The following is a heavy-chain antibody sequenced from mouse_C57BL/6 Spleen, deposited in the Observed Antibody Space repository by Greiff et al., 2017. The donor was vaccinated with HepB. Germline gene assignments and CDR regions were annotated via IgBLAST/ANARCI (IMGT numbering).Heavy chain of an antibody. D-gene: IGHD2-5*01. V-gene: IGHV1-52*01. CDR1: GYTFTSYW. CDR2: IDPSDSET. CDR3: ARAGWDSNYDAMDY. Sequence: QVHVKQPGAELVRPGSSVKLSCKASGYTFTSYWMHWVKQRPIQGLEWIGNIDPSDSETHYNQKFKDKATLTVDKSSSTAYMQLSSLTSEDSAVYYCARAGWDSNYDAMDYWGQGTSVTVSS. J-gene: IGHJ4*01.